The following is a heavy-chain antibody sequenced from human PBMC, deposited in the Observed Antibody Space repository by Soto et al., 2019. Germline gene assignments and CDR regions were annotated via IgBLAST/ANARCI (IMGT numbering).Heavy chain of an antibody. V-gene: IGHV1-69*01. CDR2: IIPIFGTA. CDR1: VGTFSSYA. D-gene: IGHD2-15*01. J-gene: IGHJ6*02. Sequence: QVQLVQSGAAVKKPGSSVKVSCNAPVGTFSSYAISWVRQAPGQGLEWMGGIIPIFGTAKYAQKFQGIVTITADESTSTGYMELSSLRSEDTAVYYCARSQGGSSSLDIYYYYYYGMDVWGQGTTVTVSS. CDR3: ARSQGGSSSLDIYYYYYYGMDV.